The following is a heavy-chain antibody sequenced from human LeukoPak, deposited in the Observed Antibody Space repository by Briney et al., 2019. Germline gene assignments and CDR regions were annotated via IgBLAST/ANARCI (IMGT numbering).Heavy chain of an antibody. CDR2: ISGSGGST. D-gene: IGHD6-19*01. CDR1: GFTFSSYA. Sequence: GGSLRLSCAASGFTFSSYAMSWVRQAPGEGLEWASGISGSGGSTYYPDSVKGRFTISRDNSKNTLYLQMNSLRAEDTAVYYCANEYASGHWGQGTLVTVSS. J-gene: IGHJ4*02. V-gene: IGHV3-23*01. CDR3: ANEYASGH.